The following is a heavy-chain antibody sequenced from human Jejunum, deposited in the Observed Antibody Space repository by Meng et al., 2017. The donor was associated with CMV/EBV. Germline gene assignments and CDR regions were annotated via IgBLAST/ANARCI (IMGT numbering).Heavy chain of an antibody. CDR3: ARRPKYCTSAGC. V-gene: IGHV1-8*01. CDR1: GYPFTNYT. Sequence: SGYPFTNYTINWVRQAPGQGLEWMGWVGPGRSNTAYAQKFQGRVTMTSHASISTAYLQLSGLRSEDTAVYYCARRPKYCTSAGCWGQGTRVTVSS. D-gene: IGHD2-8*02. CDR2: VGPGRSNT. J-gene: IGHJ4*02.